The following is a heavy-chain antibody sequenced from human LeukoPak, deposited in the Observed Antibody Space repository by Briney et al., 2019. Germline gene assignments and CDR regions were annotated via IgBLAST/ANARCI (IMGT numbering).Heavy chain of an antibody. D-gene: IGHD2-2*01. Sequence: SVKVSCKASGGTFSSYAISWVRQAPGQGLEWMGGIIPIFGTANYAQKFQGRVTITTDESTSTAYMELSSLRSEDTAVYYCARAETRGYCSSTSCSHYYYYYMDVWGKGTTVTVSS. CDR1: GGTFSSYA. V-gene: IGHV1-69*05. J-gene: IGHJ6*03. CDR2: IIPIFGTA. CDR3: ARAETRGYCSSTSCSHYYYYYMDV.